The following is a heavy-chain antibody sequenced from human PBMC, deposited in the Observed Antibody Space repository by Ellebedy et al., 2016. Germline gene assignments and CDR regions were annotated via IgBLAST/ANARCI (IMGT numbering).Heavy chain of an antibody. CDR2: INNYGSIT. Sequence: GGSLSLSXAASGFTFSSYWMHWVRQAPGKGLVWVSRINNYGSITSYADSVKGRFTISRDNAKNTLYLQMNSLRADDTAVYFCARLGIREGVDPWGQGILVTVSS. D-gene: IGHD3-16*01. V-gene: IGHV3-74*01. CDR3: ARLGIREGVDP. CDR1: GFTFSSYW. J-gene: IGHJ5*02.